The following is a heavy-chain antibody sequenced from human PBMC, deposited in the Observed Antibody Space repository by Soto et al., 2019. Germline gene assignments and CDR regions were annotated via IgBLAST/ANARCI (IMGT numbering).Heavy chain of an antibody. V-gene: IGHV3-23*01. Sequence: GGSLRLSCAASGFTFSSYAMSWVRQAPGKGLEWVSAISGSGGSTYYADSVKGRFTISRDNSKNTLYLQMNSLRAEDTAVYYSAKSFVSYGFFDFDYWGQGTLVTVSS. CDR2: ISGSGGST. D-gene: IGHD5-18*01. CDR1: GFTFSSYA. CDR3: AKSFVSYGFFDFDY. J-gene: IGHJ4*02.